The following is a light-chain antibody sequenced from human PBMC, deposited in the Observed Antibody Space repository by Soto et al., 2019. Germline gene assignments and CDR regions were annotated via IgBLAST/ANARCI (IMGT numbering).Light chain of an antibody. Sequence: VLTHPPSVSGAPGQRFTISCTGSTSDIGAGFDVHWYQQLPGKAPKLLIYGNTNRPSGVPDRFSGSKSGTSASLAITGLQAEDEADYYCQSYDSSLSGNYVFGTGTKVTVL. V-gene: IGLV1-40*01. CDR1: TSDIGAGFD. J-gene: IGLJ1*01. CDR2: GNT. CDR3: QSYDSSLSGNYV.